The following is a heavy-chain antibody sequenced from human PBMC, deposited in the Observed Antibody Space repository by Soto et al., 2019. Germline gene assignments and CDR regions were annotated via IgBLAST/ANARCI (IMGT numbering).Heavy chain of an antibody. CDR3: ARQKRDGGLWG. D-gene: IGHD3-16*01. Sequence: QVELQQWGAGLLKPSETLSLTCAVYGGSFGNDLWHWIRQAPGKGLEWIGEINRRGITNYNPSLKRRVNISIDTSKKQFSLKMTSATGADTAVFYCARQKRDGGLWGWGRGALVTVSS. CDR1: GGSFGNDL. CDR2: INRRGIT. J-gene: IGHJ4*02. V-gene: IGHV4-34*01.